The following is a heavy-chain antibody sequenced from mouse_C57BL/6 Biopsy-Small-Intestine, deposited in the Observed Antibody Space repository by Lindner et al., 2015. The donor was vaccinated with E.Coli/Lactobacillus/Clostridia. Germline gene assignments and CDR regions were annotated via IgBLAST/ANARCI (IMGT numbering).Heavy chain of an antibody. D-gene: IGHD2-3*01. CDR2: ISSGSSTI. Sequence: VQLQESGGDLVRPGGSLKLSCAASGFTFSDYGMRWVRQAPEKGLEWVAYISSGSSTIYYADTVKGRSTISRDNAKNTLFLRMTSLRSEDTAMYYCTRRSLDGYFFDYWGQGTTLTVSS. J-gene: IGHJ2*01. V-gene: IGHV5-17*01. CDR1: GFTFSDYG. CDR3: TRRSLDGYFFDY.